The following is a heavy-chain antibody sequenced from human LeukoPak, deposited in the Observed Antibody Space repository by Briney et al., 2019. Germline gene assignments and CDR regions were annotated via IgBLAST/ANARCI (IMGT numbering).Heavy chain of an antibody. CDR3: ARALYSSRLFDY. J-gene: IGHJ4*02. CDR1: GFTFSDYY. D-gene: IGHD6-13*01. V-gene: IGHV3-11*01. CDR2: ISSSGSTI. Sequence: GGSLRLSCAASGFTFSDYYMSWIRKAPGKGLEWVSYISSSGSTIYYADSVKGRFTISRDNAKNSLYLQMNSLRAEDTAVYYCARALYSSRLFDYWGQGTLVTVSS.